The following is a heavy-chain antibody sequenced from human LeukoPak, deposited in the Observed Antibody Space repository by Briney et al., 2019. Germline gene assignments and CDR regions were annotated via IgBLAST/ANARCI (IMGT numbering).Heavy chain of an antibody. CDR3: AKAPISCSGGSCPYYYYGMDV. D-gene: IGHD2-15*01. Sequence: PGGSLRLSCAASGFTFSSYAMSWVRQAPGKGLEWVSAISGSGGSTYYADSVKGRFTISRDNSKNTLYLQMNSLRAEDTAVYYCAKAPISCSGGSCPYYYYGMDVWGQGTTVTVSS. J-gene: IGHJ6*02. CDR1: GFTFSSYA. V-gene: IGHV3-23*01. CDR2: ISGSGGST.